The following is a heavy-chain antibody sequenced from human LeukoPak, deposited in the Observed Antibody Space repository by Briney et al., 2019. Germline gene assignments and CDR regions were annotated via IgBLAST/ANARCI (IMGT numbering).Heavy chain of an antibody. CDR2: IYYSGST. J-gene: IGHJ4*02. CDR1: GGSISSGGYY. Sequence: SQTLSLTCTVSGGSISSGGYYWSWIRQHPGKGLEWIGYIYYSGSTYYNPSLKSRVTISVDTSKNQFSLKLSSVTAADTAVYYCARGSIAAADGGPRTDYWGQGTLVTVSS. V-gene: IGHV4-31*03. D-gene: IGHD6-13*01. CDR3: ARGSIAAADGGPRTDY.